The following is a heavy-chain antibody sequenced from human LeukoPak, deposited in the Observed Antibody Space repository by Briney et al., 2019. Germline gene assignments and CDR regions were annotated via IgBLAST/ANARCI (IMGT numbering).Heavy chain of an antibody. CDR2: ISRDSGNI. CDR3: AKDTATIFGLKGSNWFDP. J-gene: IGHJ5*02. V-gene: IGHV3-9*01. CDR1: GFTFNGYG. Sequence: GRSLRLSCAASGFTFNGYGMHWVRQAPGKGLEWVSGISRDSGNIGYADSVQGRFIISRDNAKNSLYPQMNSLRAEDTALYYCAKDTATIFGLKGSNWFDPWGQGTLVTVSS. D-gene: IGHD3/OR15-3a*01.